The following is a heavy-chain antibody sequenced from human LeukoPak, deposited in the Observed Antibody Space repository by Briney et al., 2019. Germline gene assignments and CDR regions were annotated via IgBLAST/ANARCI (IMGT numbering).Heavy chain of an antibody. Sequence: SETLSLTCTVSGGSISSSSYYWGWIRQPPGKGLEWIGSIYYSGSTYYNPSLKSRVTISIDTSKNQFSLKLRSVTAADTAVYYCARLRNDFWSGYYWFDPWGQGTLVTVSS. D-gene: IGHD3-3*01. CDR2: IYYSGST. V-gene: IGHV4-39*01. J-gene: IGHJ5*02. CDR1: GGSISSSSYY. CDR3: ARLRNDFWSGYYWFDP.